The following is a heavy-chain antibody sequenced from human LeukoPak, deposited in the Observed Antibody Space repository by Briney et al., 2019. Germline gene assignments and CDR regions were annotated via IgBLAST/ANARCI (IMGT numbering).Heavy chain of an antibody. J-gene: IGHJ4*02. V-gene: IGHV3-23*01. CDR2: ISGSGGNT. CDR3: ARDRIEGATSDFDY. CDR1: GFTFTNAW. Sequence: PGGSLRLSCAASGFTFTNAWMSWVRQAPGKGLEWVSGISGSGGNTDYADSVKGRFTISRDNSKNTLYLQMNSLRAEDTAVYYCARDRIEGATSDFDYWGQGTLVTVSS. D-gene: IGHD2-21*01.